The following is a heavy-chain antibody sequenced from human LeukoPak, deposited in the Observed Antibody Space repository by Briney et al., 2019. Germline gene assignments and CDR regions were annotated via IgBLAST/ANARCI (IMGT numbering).Heavy chain of an antibody. V-gene: IGHV4-34*01. CDR2: VNDSGGT. CDR3: ARRPVYYYDSSGYYLDY. D-gene: IGHD3-22*01. J-gene: IGHJ4*02. Sequence: SETLSLTCAVYIDSFTNYYWNWIRQTPGKGLEWIGEVNDSGGTNINPSLRSRVILSVDTSKNQFSLKLISVTAADTAVYYCARRPVYYYDSSGYYLDYWGQGTLVTVSS. CDR1: IDSFTNYY.